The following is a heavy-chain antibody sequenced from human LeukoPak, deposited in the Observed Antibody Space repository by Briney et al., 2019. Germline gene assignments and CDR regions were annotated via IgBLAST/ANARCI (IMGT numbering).Heavy chain of an antibody. CDR1: GFTFGDYA. CDR2: IRSKAYGGTT. Sequence: GGALRLSCTASGFTFGDYAMSWVRQAPGKGLEGGGFIRSKAYGGTTEYAASVKGRFTISRDDSKSIAYLQMNSLKTEDTAVYYCTRGVLERLYFDYWGQGTLVTVSS. V-gene: IGHV3-49*04. J-gene: IGHJ4*02. D-gene: IGHD1-1*01. CDR3: TRGVLERLYFDY.